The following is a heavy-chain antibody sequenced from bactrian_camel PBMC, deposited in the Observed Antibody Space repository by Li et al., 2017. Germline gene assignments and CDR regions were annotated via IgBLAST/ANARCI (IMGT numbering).Heavy chain of an antibody. V-gene: IGHV3S40*01. CDR2: LNSGRAGSP. Sequence: DVQLVESGGGSVQAGGSLRLSCLVPGYTGRRIAWFRQAAGMEREPVAALNSGRAGSPWYADSVKGRFTISRDYANNTVPLQVNALIAEDTAMYYCAASKPPCYYSETLAAQADDFNHWGQGTQVTVS. CDR3: AASKPPCYYSETLAAQADDFNH. CDR1: GYTGRR. J-gene: IGHJ4*01. D-gene: IGHD2*01.